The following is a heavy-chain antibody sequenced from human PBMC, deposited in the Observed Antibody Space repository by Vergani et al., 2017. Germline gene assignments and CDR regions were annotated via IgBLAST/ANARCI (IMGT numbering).Heavy chain of an antibody. J-gene: IGHJ4*02. V-gene: IGHV1-3*01. Sequence: QVQLVQSGAEVKKPGASVKVSCKASGYTFTSYAMHWVRQAPGQRLEWMGWINAGNGNTKYSQKFQGRITITRDTSASTAYLELSSLRSEDTAVYYCARYGPSIAARRLKYWGQGTLVTVSS. CDR2: INAGNGNT. CDR3: ARYGPSIAARRLKY. CDR1: GYTFTSYA. D-gene: IGHD6-6*01.